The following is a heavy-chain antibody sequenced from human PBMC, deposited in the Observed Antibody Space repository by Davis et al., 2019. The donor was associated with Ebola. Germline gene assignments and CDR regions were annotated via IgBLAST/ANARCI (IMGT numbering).Heavy chain of an antibody. CDR1: GGSFSGYY. J-gene: IGHJ6*02. CDR3: ARGSQWLVRDYYYYYGMDV. D-gene: IGHD6-19*01. Sequence: MPSETLSLTCAVYGGSFSGYYWSWIRQPPGKGLEWIGSIYYSGSTYYNPSLKSRVTISVDKSKNQFSLKLSSVTAADTAVYYCARGSQWLVRDYYYYYGMDVWGQGTTVTVSS. V-gene: IGHV4-34*01. CDR2: IYYSGST.